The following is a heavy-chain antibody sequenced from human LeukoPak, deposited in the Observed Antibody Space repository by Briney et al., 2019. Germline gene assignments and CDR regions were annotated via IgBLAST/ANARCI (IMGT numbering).Heavy chain of an antibody. Sequence: ASVKVSCKASGYTFTGYYMHWVRQAPGQGLEWMGWINPNSGGTNYAQKFQGRVTMTRDTSISTAYMELGRLRSDDTAVYYCARAYHPTTITMIVVFDPWGQGTLVTVSS. V-gene: IGHV1-2*02. CDR3: ARAYHPTTITMIVVFDP. CDR2: INPNSGGT. J-gene: IGHJ5*02. CDR1: GYTFTGYY. D-gene: IGHD3-22*01.